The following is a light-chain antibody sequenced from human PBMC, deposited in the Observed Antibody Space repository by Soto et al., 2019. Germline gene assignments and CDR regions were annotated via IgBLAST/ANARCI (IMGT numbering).Light chain of an antibody. J-gene: IGKJ1*01. CDR2: AAS. CDR3: QQTYSIPGT. V-gene: IGKV1-39*01. Sequence: DIQMTQSPSSLSASVGDRVTITCRASQSISRYVNWYQHKPGKAPNLLIYAASSLQSGVPSRFSGSGSGTDFTLIISSLQPEDFATYYCQQTYSIPGTFGQGTKVEIK. CDR1: QSISRY.